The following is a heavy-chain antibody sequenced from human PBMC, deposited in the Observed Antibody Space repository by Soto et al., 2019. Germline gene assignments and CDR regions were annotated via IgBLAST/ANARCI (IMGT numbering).Heavy chain of an antibody. CDR3: GRSASPDAY. D-gene: IGHD2-15*01. CDR1: GFIFNSYS. Sequence: EVQLVESGGGLVQPGGSLRLSCVASGFIFNSYSMNWVRQAPGKGLEWISYINSGSTSVFYADSVKGRFTISRDNAKNSLYLQMNSLRAEDTAVYYCGRSASPDAYWGQGTLVTVSS. CDR2: INSGSTSV. V-gene: IGHV3-48*01. J-gene: IGHJ4*02.